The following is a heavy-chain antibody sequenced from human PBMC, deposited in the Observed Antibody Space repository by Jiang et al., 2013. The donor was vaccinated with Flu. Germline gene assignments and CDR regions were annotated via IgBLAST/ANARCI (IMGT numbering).Heavy chain of an antibody. J-gene: IGHJ5*02. CDR1: DTHLPATG. V-gene: IGHV5-51*01. Sequence: GAEVKKARGVSERSPVRLLDTHLPATGSGWVRQMPGKGLEWMGVIFPADSNTKYSPSFQGLVTISADKSITTAYLQWSSLQASDTGIYYCARLVAPTLYGEPRFDPWGLGTLVTVSS. CDR2: IFPADSNT. CDR3: ARLVAPTLYGEPRFDP. D-gene: IGHD1-26*01.